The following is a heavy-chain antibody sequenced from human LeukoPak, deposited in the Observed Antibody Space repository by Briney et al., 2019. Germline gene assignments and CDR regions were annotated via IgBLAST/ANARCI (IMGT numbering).Heavy chain of an antibody. D-gene: IGHD3-22*01. CDR1: VVSITSGGYY. Sequence: PSETLSLICTVSVVSITSGGYYWSSIRQHPGKGLEWIGYIYYSGSTYYNPSLKSRVTISVDTSKNQFSLKLRSVTAADTAVYYCARNYYDRSGFYYAYDYWGQGTLVTVSS. CDR3: ARNYYDRSGFYYAYDY. V-gene: IGHV4-31*02. J-gene: IGHJ4*02. CDR2: IYYSGST.